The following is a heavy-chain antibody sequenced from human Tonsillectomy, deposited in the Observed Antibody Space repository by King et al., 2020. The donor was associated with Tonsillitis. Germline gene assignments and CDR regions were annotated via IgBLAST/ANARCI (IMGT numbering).Heavy chain of an antibody. J-gene: IGHJ2*01. Sequence: QLVQSGAEVKKPGSSVKVSCKASGGTFSSYAISWVRQAPGQGLEWMGRIIPILGIANYAQKFQGRVTITADKSTSTAYMELSSLRSEDTAVYYCARKGVVVAARGSDRYFDLWGRGTLVTVSS. CDR2: IIPILGIA. CDR1: GGTFSSYA. CDR3: ARKGVVVAARGSDRYFDL. V-gene: IGHV1-69*09. D-gene: IGHD2-15*01.